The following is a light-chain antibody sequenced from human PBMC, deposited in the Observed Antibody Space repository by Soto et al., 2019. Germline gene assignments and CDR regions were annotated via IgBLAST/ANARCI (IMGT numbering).Light chain of an antibody. Sequence: QSVLTQPASVSGSPGQSITISCTGTSSDVGGYNYFSWYQQHPGKAPKLMIYDVSNRPSGVSNRFSGSKSGNTASLTISGLQADDEADYYCSSYTSSSPYVFGTGTKLTVL. V-gene: IGLV2-14*01. CDR3: SSYTSSSPYV. CDR1: SSDVGGYNY. CDR2: DVS. J-gene: IGLJ1*01.